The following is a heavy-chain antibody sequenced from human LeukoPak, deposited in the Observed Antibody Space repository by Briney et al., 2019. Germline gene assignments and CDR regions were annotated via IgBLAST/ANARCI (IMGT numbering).Heavy chain of an antibody. J-gene: IGHJ6*03. CDR2: ISDSGGST. CDR1: GFTFSSYA. CDR3: ARSDYGYYMDV. V-gene: IGHV3-23*01. Sequence: GGSLRLSCAASGFTFSSYAMSWVRQAPGKGLEWVSAISDSGGSTYYADSVKGRFTITRDNFKNTLYLQMNSLRAEDTAVYYCARSDYGYYMDVWGKGTTVTISS.